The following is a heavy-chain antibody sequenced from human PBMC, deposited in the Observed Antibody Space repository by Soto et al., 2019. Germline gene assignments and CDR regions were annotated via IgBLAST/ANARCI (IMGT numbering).Heavy chain of an antibody. D-gene: IGHD3-3*01. J-gene: IGHJ6*03. CDR2: MNPNSGNT. CDR1: GYTFTSYY. V-gene: IGHV1-8*01. CDR3: ARGGYYDFWSGYLTPGLYMDV. Sequence: GASVKVSCKASGYTFTSYYINWVRQATGQGLEWMGWMNPNSGNTGYAQKFQGRVTMTRNTSISTAYMELISLRSEDTAVYYCARGGYYDFWSGYLTPGLYMDVWGKGTTVTVSS.